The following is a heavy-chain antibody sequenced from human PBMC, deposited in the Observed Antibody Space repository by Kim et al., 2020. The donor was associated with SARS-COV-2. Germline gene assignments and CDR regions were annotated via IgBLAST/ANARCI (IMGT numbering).Heavy chain of an antibody. J-gene: IGHJ4*02. V-gene: IGHV3-74*01. CDR1: GFTFSYYW. D-gene: IGHD1-26*01. Sequence: GGSLRLSCAASGFTFSYYWMHWVRQAPGKGLVWVSRINSDGSSTSYADSVKGRFTISRDNAKNTLYLQMNSLRAEDTAVYYCARDLKASATNIVFDWWGQGTLVTVSS. CDR2: INSDGSST. CDR3: ARDLKASATNIVFDW.